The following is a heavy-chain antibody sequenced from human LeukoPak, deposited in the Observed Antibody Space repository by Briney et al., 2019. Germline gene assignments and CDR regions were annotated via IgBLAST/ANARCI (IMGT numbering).Heavy chain of an antibody. J-gene: IGHJ4*02. CDR3: ARMGTVTTCFDY. D-gene: IGHD4-17*01. CDR1: GGSFSGYY. CDR2: INHSGST. V-gene: IGHV4-34*01. Sequence: SETLSLTCAVYGGSFSGYYWSWIRQPPGKGLEWIGEINHSGSTNYNPSLKSRVTISVDPSKNQFSLTLSSVTAGDTAVYYCARMGTVTTCFDYWGQGTLVTVSS.